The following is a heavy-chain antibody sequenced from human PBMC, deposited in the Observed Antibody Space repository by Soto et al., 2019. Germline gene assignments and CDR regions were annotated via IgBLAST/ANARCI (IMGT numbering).Heavy chain of an antibody. CDR3: ARLLSMPSLYNWFDP. V-gene: IGHV4-59*01. J-gene: IGHJ5*02. CDR2: IYYSGST. CDR1: GGSISSYY. Sequence: SETLSLTCTVSGGSISSYYWSWIRQPPGKGLEWIGYIYYSGSTNYNPSLKSRVTISVDTSKNQFSLKLSSVTAADTAVYYCARLLSMPSLYNWFDPWGQGTLVTVSS. D-gene: IGHD2-2*01.